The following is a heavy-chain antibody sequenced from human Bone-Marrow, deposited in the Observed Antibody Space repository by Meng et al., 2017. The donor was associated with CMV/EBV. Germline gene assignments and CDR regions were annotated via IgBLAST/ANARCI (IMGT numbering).Heavy chain of an antibody. J-gene: IGHJ4*02. V-gene: IGHV3-20*04. CDR2: INWNGGST. CDR1: GFTFDDYG. Sequence: GESLKISCAASGFTFDDYGMSWVRQAPGKGLEWVSGINWNGGSTGYADSVKGRFTISRDNSKNTLYLQMNSLRAEDTAVYYCAKQGDYDFWSGYLGYFDYWGQGTLVTVSS. CDR3: AKQGDYDFWSGYLGYFDY. D-gene: IGHD3-3*01.